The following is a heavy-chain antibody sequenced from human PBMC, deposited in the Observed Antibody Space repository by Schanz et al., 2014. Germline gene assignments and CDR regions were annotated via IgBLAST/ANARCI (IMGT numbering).Heavy chain of an antibody. D-gene: IGHD1-26*01. CDR2: VSRSTPDI. V-gene: IGHV3-21*01. CDR1: GFTFSSYS. J-gene: IGHJ4*02. Sequence: EVQLMESGGGLVKPGGSLRLSCTASGFTFSSYSMNWVRQAPGKGLEWVSYVSRSTPDIYYADSVKGRFTMSRDNAKNSVFLQMNSLRAEDTAVYYCARDHTTESYYSAGPPIDYWGQGTLLTVSS. CDR3: ARDHTTESYYSAGPPIDY.